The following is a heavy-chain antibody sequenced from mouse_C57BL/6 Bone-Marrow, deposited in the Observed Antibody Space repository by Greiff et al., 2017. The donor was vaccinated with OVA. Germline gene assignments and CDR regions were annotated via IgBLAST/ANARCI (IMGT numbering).Heavy chain of an antibody. Sequence: DVQLVESGGGLVKPGGSLKLSCAASGFTFSSYTMSWVRQTPEKRLEWVATISGGGGNTYYPDSVKGRFTISRDNAKNTLYLQMSSLRSEDTALYYCARQIITTIVNWGQGTLVTVSA. J-gene: IGHJ3*01. CDR2: ISGGGGNT. D-gene: IGHD1-1*01. V-gene: IGHV5-9*01. CDR1: GFTFSSYT. CDR3: ARQIITTIVN.